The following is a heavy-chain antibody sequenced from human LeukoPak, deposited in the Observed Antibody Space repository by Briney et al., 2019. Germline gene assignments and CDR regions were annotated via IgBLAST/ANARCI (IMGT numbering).Heavy chain of an antibody. V-gene: IGHV4-34*01. CDR1: GGSFSGYY. CDR2: INHSGST. D-gene: IGHD5-18*01. CDR3: ASTARTRGYSYGYPFY. J-gene: IGHJ4*02. Sequence: SETLSLTCAVYGGSFSGYYWSWIRQPPGKGLEWIGEINHSGSTNYNPSLKSRVTISVDTSKNQFSLKLSSVTAADTAVYYCASTARTRGYSYGYPFYWGQGTLVTASS.